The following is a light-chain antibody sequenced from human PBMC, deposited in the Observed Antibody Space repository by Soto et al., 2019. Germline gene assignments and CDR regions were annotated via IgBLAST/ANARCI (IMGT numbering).Light chain of an antibody. CDR3: QHYDSFPWT. CDR1: QSISSW. V-gene: IGKV1-5*03. CDR2: KAS. J-gene: IGKJ1*01. Sequence: DIHMTQSPSTLSSSLGAIVNITFRASQSISSWLAWYQQKPGKAPKVLIYKASSLESGVPSRFSGSGYGTEFTLTISSLQPDDFATYYCQHYDSFPWTFGQGTKVDI.